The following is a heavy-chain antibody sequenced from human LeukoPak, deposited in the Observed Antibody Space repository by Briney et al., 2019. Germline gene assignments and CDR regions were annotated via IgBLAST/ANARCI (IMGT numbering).Heavy chain of an antibody. J-gene: IGHJ4*02. D-gene: IGHD1-26*01. CDR1: GFTVNSNY. Sequence: GGSLRLSCAASGFTVNSNYMSWVRQAPGKGLECVSVIYSDATTYYADSVKGRFTISRDNSKNTVYLQMNSLRADDTAVYFCARAREMGTTTRVANWGQGTLVTVSS. CDR2: IYSDATT. V-gene: IGHV3-53*01. CDR3: ARAREMGTTTRVAN.